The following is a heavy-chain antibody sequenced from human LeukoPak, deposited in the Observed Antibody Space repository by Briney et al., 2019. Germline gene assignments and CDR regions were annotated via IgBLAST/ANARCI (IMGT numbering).Heavy chain of an antibody. Sequence: GGSLRLSCVASGFTFSSYAMSWVRQAPGKGLEWVSAISGSGGSTYYADSVKGRFSISRDNSKNTLYLQMNSLRAEDTAVYYCAKGKWELHGFDYWGQGTLVTVSS. V-gene: IGHV3-23*01. CDR1: GFTFSSYA. CDR3: AKGKWELHGFDY. D-gene: IGHD1-26*01. J-gene: IGHJ4*02. CDR2: ISGSGGST.